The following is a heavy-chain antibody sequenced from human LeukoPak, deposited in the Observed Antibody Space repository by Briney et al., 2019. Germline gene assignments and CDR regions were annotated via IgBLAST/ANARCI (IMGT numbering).Heavy chain of an antibody. J-gene: IGHJ4*02. CDR2: IYYSGST. CDR1: GGSISSSSYY. V-gene: IGHV4-39*07. CDR3: ARSYYNDSSGYYPGHLDY. Sequence: ASETLSLTCTVSGGSISSSSYYWGWIRQPPGKGLEWIGSIYYSGSTYYNPSLKSRVTISVDTSKNQFSLKLSSVTAADTAVYYCARSYYNDSSGYYPGHLDYWGQGTLVTVSS. D-gene: IGHD3-22*01.